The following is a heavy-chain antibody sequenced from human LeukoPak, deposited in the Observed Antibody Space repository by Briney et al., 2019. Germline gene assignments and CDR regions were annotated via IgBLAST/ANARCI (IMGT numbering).Heavy chain of an antibody. J-gene: IGHJ5*02. Sequence: ASVKVSCKASGYTFTSYGISWVRQAPGQGLEWMGWISAYNGNTNYAQKLQGRVTMTRDTSISTAYMELSRLRSDDTAVYYCARDRGGQYYDFWSGYQTNWFDPWGQGTLVTVSS. V-gene: IGHV1-18*01. CDR3: ARDRGGQYYDFWSGYQTNWFDP. CDR2: ISAYNGNT. CDR1: GYTFTSYG. D-gene: IGHD3-3*01.